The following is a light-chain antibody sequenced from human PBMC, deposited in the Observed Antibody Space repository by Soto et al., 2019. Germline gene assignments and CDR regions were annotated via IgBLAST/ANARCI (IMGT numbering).Light chain of an antibody. CDR3: LLSYSGARV. Sequence: QSVLTQPPSMSGTPGQRVTISCSGSSSNIADNTLNWYQQLPGTAPKLLIYNDNDRPSGVPDRFSGSKSGTSASLAISGLQSEDEADYYCLLSYSGARVFGGGTQLTVL. J-gene: IGLJ3*02. CDR2: NDN. CDR1: SSNIADNT. V-gene: IGLV1-44*01.